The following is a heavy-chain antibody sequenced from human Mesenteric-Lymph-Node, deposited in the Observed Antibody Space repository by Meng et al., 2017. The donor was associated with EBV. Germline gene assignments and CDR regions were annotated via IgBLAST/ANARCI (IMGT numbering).Heavy chain of an antibody. CDR1: GCTFDDYT. Sequence: EVQLVESXXVXVXXGGXLRLSCAASGCTFDDYTMHWVRQAPGKGLEWVSLISWDGGSTYYADSVKGRFTISRDNSKNSLYLQMNSLRTEDTALYYCAKDKGGCSGGSCYRYFDYWGQGTLVTVSS. CDR3: AKDKGGCSGGSCYRYFDY. J-gene: IGHJ4*02. V-gene: IGHV3-43*01. D-gene: IGHD2-15*01. CDR2: ISWDGGST.